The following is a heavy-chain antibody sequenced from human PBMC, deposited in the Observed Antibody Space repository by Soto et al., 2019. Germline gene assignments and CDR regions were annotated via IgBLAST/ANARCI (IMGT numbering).Heavy chain of an antibody. V-gene: IGHV3-21*01. Sequence: PGGSLRLSCAASGFTFSSYSMIWVRQAPGKGLEWVSSISTSSDYIYYADSMKGRFTISRDNAKNSLYLHMNSLRAEDTAVYYCARGTSWPYYFDYWGQGTLVTVSS. CDR3: ARGTSWPYYFDY. CDR2: ISTSSDYI. CDR1: GFTFSSYS. J-gene: IGHJ4*02. D-gene: IGHD2-2*01.